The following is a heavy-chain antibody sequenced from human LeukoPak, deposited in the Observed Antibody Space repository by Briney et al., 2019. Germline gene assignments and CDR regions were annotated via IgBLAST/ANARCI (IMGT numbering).Heavy chain of an antibody. J-gene: IGHJ3*02. D-gene: IGHD3-22*01. CDR2: ISYDGSNK. V-gene: IGHV3-30*04. CDR1: GFTFSSYA. Sequence: PGGSLRLSCAASGFTFSSYAMDWVRQAPGKGLEWVAVISYDGSNKYYADSVKGRFTISRDNSKNTLYLQMNSLRAEDTAVYYCARLITMIVGTYAFDIWGQGTMVTVSS. CDR3: ARLITMIVGTYAFDI.